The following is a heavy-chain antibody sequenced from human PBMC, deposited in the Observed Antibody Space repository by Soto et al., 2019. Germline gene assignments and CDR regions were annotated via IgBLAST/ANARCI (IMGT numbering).Heavy chain of an antibody. Sequence: GGSLRLSCAASGFTFSSYAMSWVRQAPGKGLEWVSAISGSGGSTYYADSVKGRFTISRDNSKNTLYLQMSSLRAEDTAVYYCAKDYYDSSGYPDAFDIWGQGTMVTVSS. CDR3: AKDYYDSSGYPDAFDI. J-gene: IGHJ3*02. CDR2: ISGSGGST. CDR1: GFTFSSYA. D-gene: IGHD3-22*01. V-gene: IGHV3-23*01.